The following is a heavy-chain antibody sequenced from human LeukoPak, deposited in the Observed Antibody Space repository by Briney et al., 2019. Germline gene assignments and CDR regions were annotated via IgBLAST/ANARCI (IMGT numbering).Heavy chain of an antibody. CDR2: IYYSGST. D-gene: IGHD5-24*01. CDR1: GGSISSYY. Sequence: SETLSLTCTVSGGSISSYYWSWIRQPPGKGLEWLGYIYYSGSTNYNPSLKSRVTISVDTSKNQFSLKLSSVTAADTAVYYCASWEDGYNYSNAFDIWGQGTMVTVSS. J-gene: IGHJ3*02. CDR3: ASWEDGYNYSNAFDI. V-gene: IGHV4-59*01.